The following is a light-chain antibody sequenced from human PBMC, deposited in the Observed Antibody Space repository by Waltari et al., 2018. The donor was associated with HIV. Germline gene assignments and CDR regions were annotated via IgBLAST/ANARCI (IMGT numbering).Light chain of an antibody. Sequence: TQILLSLTVSPGGSASISCRATKSLRHSNGRDYLDGYVQRPGQTPRLLIYLASNRASGVPDRFVGTGSGTDFTLRITRVEAADVGTYFCLQNIRAPFAFGQGT. CDR3: LQNIRAPFA. CDR1: KSLRHSNGRDY. J-gene: IGKJ2*01. CDR2: LAS. V-gene: IGKV2-28*01.